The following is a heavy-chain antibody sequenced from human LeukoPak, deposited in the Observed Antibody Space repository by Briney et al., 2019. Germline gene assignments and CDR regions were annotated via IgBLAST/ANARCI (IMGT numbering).Heavy chain of an antibody. Sequence: SETLSLTCAVYGGSFSDYWWTWIRQSPGKGLEWIGEVNHSGRTNYNPSLKSRVSISVDRSKKQFSLKLSSVTAADTAVYYCAIAGTYDILTGYRGDTDYWGQGTLVTVSS. D-gene: IGHD3-9*01. CDR3: AIAGTYDILTGYRGDTDY. CDR1: GGSFSDYW. CDR2: VNHSGRT. V-gene: IGHV4-34*01. J-gene: IGHJ4*02.